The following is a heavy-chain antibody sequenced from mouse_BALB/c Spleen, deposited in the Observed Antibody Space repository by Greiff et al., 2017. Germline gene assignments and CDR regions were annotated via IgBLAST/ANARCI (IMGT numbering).Heavy chain of an antibody. CDR1: GFTFSSFG. CDR2: ISSGSSTI. D-gene: IGHD1-1*01. CDR3: ASTVVATYYAMDY. Sequence: EVKLMESGGGLVQPGGSRKLSCAASGFTFSSFGMHWVRQAPEKGLEWVAYISSGSSTIYYADTVKGRFTISRDNPKNTLFLQMTSLRSEDTAMYYCASTVVATYYAMDYWGQGTSVTVSS. J-gene: IGHJ4*01. V-gene: IGHV5-17*02.